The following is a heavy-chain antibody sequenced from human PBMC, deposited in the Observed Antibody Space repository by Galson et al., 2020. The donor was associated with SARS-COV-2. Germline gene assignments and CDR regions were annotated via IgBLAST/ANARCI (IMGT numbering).Heavy chain of an antibody. V-gene: IGHV1-58*02. J-gene: IGHJ6*02. CDR3: ALHLYDFNFGLDV. CDR2: IIVGSGNT. Sequence: SVKVSCKASVYTFTRTAIQWVRQARGQRLEWIGWIIVGSGNTKYAQRFHDRVSITRDVSTSTAYMEVSGLTSENTAVYYCALHLYDFNFGLDVWGQGTTVTVSS. CDR1: VYTFTRTA.